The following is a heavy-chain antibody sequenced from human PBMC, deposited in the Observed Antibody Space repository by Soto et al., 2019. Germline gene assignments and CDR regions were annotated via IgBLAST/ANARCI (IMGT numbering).Heavy chain of an antibody. Sequence: VLLRLSCAASGFTFISYGISWIRLSPWKGLEWVSVISGGGDTTYYTPSVKGRFTISRDDFRNTLYLQMNSLRTEDTAIYYCAKLRDFVEPPASKLYTWGLETLVTISS. CDR1: GFTFISYG. CDR3: AKLRDFVEPPASKLYT. CDR2: ISGGGDTT. V-gene: IGHV3-23*01. J-gene: IGHJ4*02. D-gene: IGHD3-3*01.